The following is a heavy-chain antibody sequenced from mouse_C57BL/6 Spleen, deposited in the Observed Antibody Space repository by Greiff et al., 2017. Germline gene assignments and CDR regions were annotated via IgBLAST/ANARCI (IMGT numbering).Heavy chain of an antibody. Sequence: EVKLVESGGDLVKPGGSLKLSCAASGFTFSSYGMAWVRQTPDKRLEWVATISSGGSYTYYPDSVKGRFTISRDNAKNTLYLQMSSLKSEDTAMYYCAGDSSGYGAYWGQGTLVTVSA. CDR3: AGDSSGYGAY. CDR1: GFTFSSYG. D-gene: IGHD3-2*02. J-gene: IGHJ3*01. V-gene: IGHV5-6*01. CDR2: ISSGGSYT.